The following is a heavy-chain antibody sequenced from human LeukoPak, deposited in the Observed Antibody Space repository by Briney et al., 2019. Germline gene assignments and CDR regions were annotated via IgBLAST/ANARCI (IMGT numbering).Heavy chain of an antibody. Sequence: PSETLSLTCAVYGGSFSGYYWSWIRQPPGKGLEWIGEINHSGSTNYNPSLKSRVTISVDTSKNQFSLKLSSVTAADTAVYYCARGRRGYSSSWTGYYYYGMDVWGHGTTVTVSS. J-gene: IGHJ6*02. CDR3: ARGRRGYSSSWTGYYYYGMDV. CDR1: GGSFSGYY. D-gene: IGHD6-13*01. V-gene: IGHV4-34*01. CDR2: INHSGST.